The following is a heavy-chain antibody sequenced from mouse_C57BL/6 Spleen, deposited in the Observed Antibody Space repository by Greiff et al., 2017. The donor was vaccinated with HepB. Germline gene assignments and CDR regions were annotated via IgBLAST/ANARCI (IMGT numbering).Heavy chain of an antibody. CDR2: INPNYGTT. CDR3: ARGAQGTSLFAMDY. CDR1: GYSFTDYN. D-gene: IGHD3-2*02. V-gene: IGHV1-39*01. Sequence: VQLKESGPELVKPGASVKISCKASGYSFTDYNMNWVKQSNGKSLEWIGVINPNYGTTSYNQKFKGKATLTVDQSSSTAYMQLNSLTSEDSAVYYCARGAQGTSLFAMDYWGQGTSVTVSS. J-gene: IGHJ4*01.